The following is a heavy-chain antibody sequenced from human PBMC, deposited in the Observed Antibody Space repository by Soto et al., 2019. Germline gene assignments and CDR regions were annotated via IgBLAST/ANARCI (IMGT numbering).Heavy chain of an antibody. D-gene: IGHD5-18*01. CDR3: ARDERGYSYGTSPPL. CDR1: GGSISSGDYY. J-gene: IGHJ4*02. V-gene: IGHV4-30-4*01. CDR2: IYYSGST. Sequence: QVQLQESGPGLVKPSQTLSLTCTVSGGSISSGDYYWSWIRQPPGKGLEWIGYIYYSGSTYYNPSLKSRVTISVDTSKNQFSLKLSSVTAADTSVYYCARDERGYSYGTSPPLWGQRTLVTVSS.